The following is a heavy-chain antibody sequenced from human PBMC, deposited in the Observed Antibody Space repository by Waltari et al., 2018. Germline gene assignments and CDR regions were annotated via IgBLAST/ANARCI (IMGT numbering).Heavy chain of an antibody. CDR1: GGTLSSYP. V-gene: IGHV1-69*04. J-gene: IGHJ5*02. D-gene: IGHD6-6*01. CDR3: ARPTGDATSSSNWFDP. Sequence: QVQLVQSGAEVKKPGSSVKVSCKASGGTLSSYPISWLRQAPGQGLELMGRIITYLDRTNNHQKIQERVTIPADKSTNTASMELKRLTSDDTAVYFCARPTGDATSSSNWFDPWGQGTLVTVSS. CDR2: IITYLDRT.